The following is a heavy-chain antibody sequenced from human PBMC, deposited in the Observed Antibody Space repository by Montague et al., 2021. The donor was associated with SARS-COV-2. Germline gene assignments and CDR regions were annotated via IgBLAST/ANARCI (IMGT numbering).Heavy chain of an antibody. J-gene: IGHJ5*02. CDR2: IYANGNF. CDR3: ARDAYYFGPGRENHGPFAP. Sequence: SETLSLTCSVSLDSITPYGDPIGGYFWCWLRQPAGKGLEWIGRIYANGNFDYNPFLNSRVSMSMDTSKQEFSMRLISVTAADTAVYYCARDAYYFGPGRENHGPFAPWGQGILVTVSS. CDR1: LDSITPYGDPIGGYF. D-gene: IGHD2/OR15-2a*01. V-gene: IGHV4-4*07.